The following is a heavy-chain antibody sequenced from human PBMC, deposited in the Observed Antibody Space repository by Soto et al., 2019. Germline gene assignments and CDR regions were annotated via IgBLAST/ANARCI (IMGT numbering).Heavy chain of an antibody. D-gene: IGHD3-22*01. CDR2: IYYSGST. V-gene: IGHV4-59*01. Sequence: QVQLQESGPGLVKPSETLSLTCTVSGGSISSYYWSWIRQPPGKGLEWIGYIYYSGSTNYNPSLKSRVTISVDTSKNQFSLKLSSVTAADTAVYYCATHIHSSGRQNWFDPWGQGTLVTVSS. CDR1: GGSISSYY. CDR3: ATHIHSSGRQNWFDP. J-gene: IGHJ5*02.